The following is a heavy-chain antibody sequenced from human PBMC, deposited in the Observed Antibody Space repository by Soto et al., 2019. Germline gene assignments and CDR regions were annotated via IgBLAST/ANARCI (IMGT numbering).Heavy chain of an antibody. D-gene: IGHD3-22*01. J-gene: IGHJ5*02. CDR2: INPSDGTT. CDR3: ARGAVIGVGYSSWFDP. CDR1: GYTFTSYY. V-gene: IGHV1-46*01. Sequence: QVQLVQSGAEVKKPGASVKVSCKVSGYTFTSYYMHWVRQAPGQGLEWMGIINPSDGTTTYTQKFQDRVTMASDTSTNTIYMELSSLRSEDTAVYYCARGAVIGVGYSSWFDPWGQGTLVTVSS.